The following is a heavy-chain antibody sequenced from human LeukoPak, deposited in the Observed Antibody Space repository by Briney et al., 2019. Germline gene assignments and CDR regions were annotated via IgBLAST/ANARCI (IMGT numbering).Heavy chain of an antibody. V-gene: IGHV3-21*01. CDR3: ARGPAAREPDFDY. Sequence: GGSLRLSCAASGFTFSSYSMNWVRQAPGKGLEWVSSISSSSSYIYYADSVKGRFTISRDNAKNSLYLQMNSLRAEDTAVYYCARGPAAREPDFDYWGQGTLVTVSS. CDR2: ISSSSSYI. J-gene: IGHJ4*02. CDR1: GFTFSSYS. D-gene: IGHD6-6*01.